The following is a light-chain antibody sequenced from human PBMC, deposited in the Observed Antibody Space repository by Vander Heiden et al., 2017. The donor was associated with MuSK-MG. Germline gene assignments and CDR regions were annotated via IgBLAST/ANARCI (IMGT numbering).Light chain of an antibody. CDR1: SSDVGGYDY. CDR3: CSYTSTSTRV. CDR2: EVR. V-gene: IGLV2-14*01. Sequence: QSALTQPVSVSGSPGQSLTISCTGTSSDVGGYDYVSWYQQHPGKAPKLMIYEVRNRPSGGSNRFAGSKAGNMASLTISGLQAEDEADYYCCSYTSTSTRVFGGGTKLTVL. J-gene: IGLJ2*01.